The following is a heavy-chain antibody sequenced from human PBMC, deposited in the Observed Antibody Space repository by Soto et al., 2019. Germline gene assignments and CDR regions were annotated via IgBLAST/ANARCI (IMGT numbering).Heavy chain of an antibody. Sequence: ASEKVSCKASGYTFTGHYMHWVRQAPGQGLEWMGWINPNSVGTNYAQKFQGRVTMTRDTSISTAYMELSRLRSDDTAVYYCAREPMVRAAHGFDIWGQGTMVTVSS. CDR2: INPNSVGT. D-gene: IGHD3-10*01. CDR1: GYTFTGHY. V-gene: IGHV1-2*02. CDR3: AREPMVRAAHGFDI. J-gene: IGHJ3*02.